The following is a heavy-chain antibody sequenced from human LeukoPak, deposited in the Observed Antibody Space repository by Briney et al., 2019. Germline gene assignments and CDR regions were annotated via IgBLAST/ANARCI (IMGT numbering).Heavy chain of an antibody. CDR1: GGSISSYY. CDR3: AGGGYDILTGYYPLDY. Sequence: PSETLTLTCTVSGGSISSYYWSWIRQPPGKGLEWIGYIYYSGSTNYNPSLKSRVTISVDTSKNQFSLKLSSVTAADTAVYYCAGGGYDILTGYYPLDYWGQGTLVTVSS. CDR2: IYYSGST. D-gene: IGHD3-9*01. J-gene: IGHJ4*02. V-gene: IGHV4-59*01.